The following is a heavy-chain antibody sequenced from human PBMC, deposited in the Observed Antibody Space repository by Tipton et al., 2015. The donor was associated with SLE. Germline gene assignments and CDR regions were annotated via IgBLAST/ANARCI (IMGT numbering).Heavy chain of an antibody. CDR2: IYYSGSTYT. J-gene: IGHJ6*02. CDR1: GGSISSSRYY. V-gene: IGHV4-39*02. CDR3: ARENFGMDV. Sequence: LRLSCTVSGGSISSSRYYWGWIRQPPGKGLEWIGSIYYSGSTYTYPNPSLESRVTISVDTSKNQFSLKLSSVTAADTAVYYCARENFGMDVWGQGTTVTVSS.